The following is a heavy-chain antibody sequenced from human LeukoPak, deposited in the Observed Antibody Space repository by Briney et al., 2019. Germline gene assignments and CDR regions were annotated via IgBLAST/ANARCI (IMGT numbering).Heavy chain of an antibody. CDR2: INPNSGGT. J-gene: IGHJ4*02. V-gene: IGHV1-2*02. CDR3: ARVDILTGYYFFDS. Sequence: ASVKVSCKASGYTFTGYYMHWVRQAPGQGLEWMGWINPNSGGTNYAQKFQGRVTMTRDTSISTAYMELSRLRSDDTAVYYCARVDILTGYYFFDSWGQGTLVTVSS. D-gene: IGHD3-9*01. CDR1: GYTFTGYY.